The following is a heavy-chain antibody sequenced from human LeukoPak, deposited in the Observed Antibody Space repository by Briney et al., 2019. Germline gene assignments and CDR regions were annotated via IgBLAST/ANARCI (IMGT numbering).Heavy chain of an antibody. D-gene: IGHD3-9*01. V-gene: IGHV3-30*07. CDR3: AGGYDILNY. Sequence: DSVKGRFTISRDNSKNTLYLQMNSLRAEDTAVYYCAGGYDILNYWGQGTLVTVSS. J-gene: IGHJ4*02.